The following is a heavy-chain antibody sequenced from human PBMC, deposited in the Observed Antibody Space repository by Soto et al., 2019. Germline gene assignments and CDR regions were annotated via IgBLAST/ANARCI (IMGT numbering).Heavy chain of an antibody. Sequence: GESLKISCAASGFTFSSYGMHWVRQAPGKGLEWVAVIWYDGSNKYYADSVKGRFTISRDNSKNTLYLQMNSLRAEDTAVYYCASSRGQPIDPFDYWGQGTLVTVSS. J-gene: IGHJ4*02. CDR3: ASSRGQPIDPFDY. CDR2: IWYDGSNK. D-gene: IGHD1-1*01. V-gene: IGHV3-33*01. CDR1: GFTFSSYG.